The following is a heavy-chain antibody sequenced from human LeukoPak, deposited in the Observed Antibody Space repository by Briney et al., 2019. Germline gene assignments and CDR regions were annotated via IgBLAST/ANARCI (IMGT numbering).Heavy chain of an antibody. D-gene: IGHD3-10*01. CDR2: ISSSSSYI. J-gene: IGHJ6*02. V-gene: IGHV3-21*01. CDR1: GFTFSGYS. CDR3: ARVLLWFGELSYGMDV. Sequence: GGSLRLSCAASGFTFSGYSMNWVRQAPGKGLEWVSSISSSSSYIYYADSVKGRFTISRDNAKNSLYLQMNSLRAEDTAVYYCARVLLWFGELSYGMDVWGQGTTVTVSS.